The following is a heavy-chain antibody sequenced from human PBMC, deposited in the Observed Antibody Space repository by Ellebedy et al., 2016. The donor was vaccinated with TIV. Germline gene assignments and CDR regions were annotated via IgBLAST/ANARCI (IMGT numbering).Heavy chain of an antibody. D-gene: IGHD2-15*01. CDR1: GYTFTSDL. CDR2: VDPTSGDT. V-gene: IGHV1-46*01. CDR3: ARGRDRGSSNFDS. J-gene: IGHJ4*02. Sequence: AASVKVSCKASGYTFTSDLIHWVRQAPGQGLEWLGIVDPTSGDTTFGQKFQGRVSMTRDTSTSTVYMHLSSLTSEDTAVYYCARGRDRGSSNFDSWGQGTLVAVSS.